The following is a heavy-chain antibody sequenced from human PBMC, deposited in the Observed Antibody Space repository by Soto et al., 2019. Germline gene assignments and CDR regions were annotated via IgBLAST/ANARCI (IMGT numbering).Heavy chain of an antibody. CDR2: ISSTADGT. CDR3: AQAISRERHIDY. D-gene: IGHD1-26*01. V-gene: IGHV3-23*01. J-gene: IGHJ4*02. CDR1: GFTFSNYA. Sequence: EVQLLESGGGLVQPGGSLRLSCAASGFTFSNYAMGWVRQAPGKGLEWVSTISSTADGTDYADSVKGRFTISRDNSKNTLYLQMNSLRAEDTAVYYCAQAISRERHIDYCGQGTLVTVSS.